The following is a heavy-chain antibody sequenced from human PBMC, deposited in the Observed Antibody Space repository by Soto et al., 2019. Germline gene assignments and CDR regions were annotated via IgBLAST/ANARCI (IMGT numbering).Heavy chain of an antibody. D-gene: IGHD1-1*01. CDR3: ARGKGMEENYYYHGMDV. J-gene: IGHJ6*02. CDR2: INGGNGNT. Sequence: ASVKVSCKASGYSFTTYAMHWVRQAPGQRLEWMAWINGGNGNTKYSQKFQDRVTITRDTSANIAYMELSSLRSEDSAVYYCARGKGMEENYYYHGMDVWGQGTTVTVSS. V-gene: IGHV1-3*01. CDR1: GYSFTTYA.